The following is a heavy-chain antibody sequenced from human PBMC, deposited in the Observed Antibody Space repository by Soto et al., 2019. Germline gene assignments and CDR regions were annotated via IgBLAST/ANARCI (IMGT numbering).Heavy chain of an antibody. V-gene: IGHV3-23*01. CDR1: GFTFSSYA. CDR2: ISGSGGST. CDR3: ANMSESRGAPFFDY. D-gene: IGHD1-26*01. Sequence: GGSLRLSCAASGFTFSSYAMSWVRQAPGKGLEWVSAISGSGGSTYYANSVKGRFTISRDNSKNTLYPQMNSLRAEDTAVYYCANMSESRGAPFFDYWGQGTLVTVSS. J-gene: IGHJ4*02.